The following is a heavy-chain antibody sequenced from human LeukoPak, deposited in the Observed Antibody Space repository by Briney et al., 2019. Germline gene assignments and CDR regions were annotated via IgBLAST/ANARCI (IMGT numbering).Heavy chain of an antibody. Sequence: GGSLRLSCVDSGFTFTNAWMSWVRQAPGKGLEWIGRIKSKTDGETTNYAEPVRGRFTISRDDSKSAVHLQMNSLRIEDTAVYYCTTDLGTYYHGSQRLIPIDYWGQGTLVTVSS. CDR1: GFTFTNAW. CDR3: TTDLGTYYHGSQRLIPIDY. D-gene: IGHD3-10*01. V-gene: IGHV3-15*01. CDR2: IKSKTDGETT. J-gene: IGHJ4*02.